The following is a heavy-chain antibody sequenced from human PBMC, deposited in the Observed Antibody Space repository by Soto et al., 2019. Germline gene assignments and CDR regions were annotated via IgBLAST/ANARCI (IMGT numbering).Heavy chain of an antibody. CDR2: ISGTGGNS. Sequence: EVQLLESGGGSVQPGGSLRLSCAASGLSFSSFTMSWVRQAPGKGLEWVSAISGTGGNSYYPDSVKGRFTISRDNSKNKLYLQMNSLRTADTAVYHCAKTNPIVGASFNYWGQGTLVTVSS. J-gene: IGHJ4*02. CDR3: AKTNPIVGASFNY. V-gene: IGHV3-23*01. CDR1: GLSFSSFT. D-gene: IGHD1-26*01.